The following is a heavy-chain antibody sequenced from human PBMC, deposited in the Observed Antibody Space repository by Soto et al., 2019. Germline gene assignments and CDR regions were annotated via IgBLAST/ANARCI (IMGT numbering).Heavy chain of an antibody. CDR2: ISDSGANI. CDR3: AKDRVPSTLPMPYYFAS. D-gene: IGHD2-15*01. Sequence: GGSLRLSCAAYGFTFSSYAMAWVRQAPGKGLEWVSDISDSGANINYADSVKGRFIISRDSSENTLYLQMNSLRVEDTAVYYCAKDRVPSTLPMPYYFASWGQGTLVTVSS. CDR1: GFTFSSYA. J-gene: IGHJ4*02. V-gene: IGHV3-23*01.